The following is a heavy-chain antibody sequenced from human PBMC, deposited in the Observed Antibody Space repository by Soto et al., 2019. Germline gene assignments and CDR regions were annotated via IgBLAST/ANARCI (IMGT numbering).Heavy chain of an antibody. CDR1: GYTLTELS. V-gene: IGHV1-24*01. J-gene: IGHJ3*02. D-gene: IGHD3-22*01. CDR3: ETGLGYYDRRSDFHI. CDR2: FGPEDGET. Sequence: ASVKVSCKVSGYTLTELSMHWVRQAPGKGLEWMGGFGPEDGETIYAQKFQGRVTMTEDTSTDTAYMELSSLRSEDTAVYYCETGLGYYDRRSDFHIWGPGKIVTV.